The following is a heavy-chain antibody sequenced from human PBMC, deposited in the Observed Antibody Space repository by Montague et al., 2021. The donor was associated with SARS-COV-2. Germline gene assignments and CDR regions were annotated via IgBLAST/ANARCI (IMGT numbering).Heavy chain of an antibody. V-gene: IGHV3-74*01. CDR2: INRDGSHT. CDR3: AGAPDCGGNRCNSFDYHGMDV. Sequence: SLRLSCAASGFTFSNYWWHWVRPAPGKGLIWVSRINRDGSHTTYADSVKGRFSISRDNARDTVYLEVNSLRAEDTAIYFCAGAPDCGGNRCNSFDYHGMDVWGQGTPVTVSS. J-gene: IGHJ6*02. CDR1: GFTFSNYW. D-gene: IGHD4-23*01.